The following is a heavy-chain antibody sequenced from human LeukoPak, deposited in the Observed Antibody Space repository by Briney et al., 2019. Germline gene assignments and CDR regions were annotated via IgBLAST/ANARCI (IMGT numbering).Heavy chain of an antibody. J-gene: IGHJ5*02. CDR2: IYSGGST. CDR3: ARGAYGSGSYGDNWFDP. D-gene: IGHD3-10*01. CDR1: GLTVSSNY. V-gene: IGHV3-66*01. Sequence: RGGSLRLSCAASGLTVSSNYMNWVRQAPGKGLEWVSVIYSGGSTYYADSVKGRFTISRDNSKNTLYLQMNSLRAEDTAVYYCARGAYGSGSYGDNWFDPWGQGTLVTVSS.